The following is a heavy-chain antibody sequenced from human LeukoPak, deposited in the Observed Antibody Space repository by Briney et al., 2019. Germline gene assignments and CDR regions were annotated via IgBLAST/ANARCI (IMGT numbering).Heavy chain of an antibody. D-gene: IGHD2-21*02. V-gene: IGHV3-30*18. CDR1: GFTFNSYG. J-gene: IGHJ4*02. Sequence: GRSLRLSCAASGFTFNSYGMHWVRQAPGKGLDSFQVISYDGSNKYYADSVKGRFTISRDNSKNTVNLQMNSLRAEDTAVYYCAKDYEAYCGGDCYSFFDCWGQGTLVTVSS. CDR3: AKDYEAYCGGDCYSFFDC. CDR2: ISYDGSNK.